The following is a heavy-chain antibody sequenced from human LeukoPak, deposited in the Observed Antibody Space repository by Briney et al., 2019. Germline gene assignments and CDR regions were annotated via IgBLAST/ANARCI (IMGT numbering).Heavy chain of an antibody. CDR3: ARGGTAVIAPYAFDI. CDR1: GGSISSYY. V-gene: IGHV4-59*13. CDR2: IYYSGST. J-gene: IGHJ3*02. Sequence: SETLSLTCTVSGGSISSYYWSWFGRPPGKDWEGIGYIYYSGSTNCNPSVKSRVAMSVDTSKKQFSLKLSSLTAADTAVYYCARGGTAVIAPYAFDIWGQGTMVTVSS. D-gene: IGHD4-23*01.